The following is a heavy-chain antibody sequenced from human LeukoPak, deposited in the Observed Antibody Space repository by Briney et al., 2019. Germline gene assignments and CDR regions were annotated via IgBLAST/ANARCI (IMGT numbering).Heavy chain of an antibody. Sequence: GGTLRLSCAASGFTFNTYGMSWVRQAPGKGLEWVSGISGSGGSTYYADSVKGRFTISRDNSKNTLYLQMNSLRAEDTAVYYCARAPHWDDAFDIWGQGTMVTVSS. V-gene: IGHV3-23*01. CDR3: ARAPHWDDAFDI. J-gene: IGHJ3*02. CDR1: GFTFNTYG. D-gene: IGHD7-27*01. CDR2: ISGSGGST.